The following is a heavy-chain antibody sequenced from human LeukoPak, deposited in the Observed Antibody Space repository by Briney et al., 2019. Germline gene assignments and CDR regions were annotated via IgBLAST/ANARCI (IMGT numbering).Heavy chain of an antibody. CDR2: IIPIFGTA. J-gene: IGHJ5*02. V-gene: IGHV1-69*13. Sequence: SVKVSCKASGGTFSSYAISWVRQAPGQGLEWMGGIIPIFGTANYAQKFQGRVTITADESTSTAYMELSSLRSEDTAVYYCARSQWLAAYNWFDPWGQGTLVTVST. CDR3: ARSQWLAAYNWFDP. D-gene: IGHD6-19*01. CDR1: GGTFSSYA.